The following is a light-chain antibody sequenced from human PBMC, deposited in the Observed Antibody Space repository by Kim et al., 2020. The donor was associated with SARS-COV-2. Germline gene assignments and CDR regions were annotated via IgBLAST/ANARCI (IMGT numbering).Light chain of an antibody. V-gene: IGLV3-21*01. CDR1: NIESDV. CDR2: YDN. CDR3: QVWESGSDHRGV. Sequence: KRARVNWCGDNIESDVFQGFHLKRGQAAVLLSYYDNVRPSGIPERCSGSNAGDTATLTISRLEAGDEADYYCQVWESGSDHRGVLGGGTQLTVL. J-gene: IGLJ3*02.